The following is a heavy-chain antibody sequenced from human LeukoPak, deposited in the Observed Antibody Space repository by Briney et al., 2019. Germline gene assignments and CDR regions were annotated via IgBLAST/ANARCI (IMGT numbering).Heavy chain of an antibody. CDR1: GGSISSYY. CDR2: IYYSGST. D-gene: IGHD1-1*01. CDR3: AREGPGTRQLDY. Sequence: SETLSLTCTVSGGSISSYYWSWIRQPPGKGLEWIGYIYYSGSTNYNPSLKSRVTISVDTSKNQFSLKLSSVTAADTAVYYCAREGPGTRQLDYWGQGTLVTVSS. V-gene: IGHV4-59*12. J-gene: IGHJ4*02.